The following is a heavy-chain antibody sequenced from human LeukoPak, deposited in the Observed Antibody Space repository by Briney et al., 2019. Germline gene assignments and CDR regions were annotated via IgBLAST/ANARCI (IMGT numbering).Heavy chain of an antibody. Sequence: PSETLSLTCTVSGGSISSSSYYWGWIRQPPGKGLEWIGNIYYSGSTYYNPSLKSRVTISVDTSKDQFSLKLSSVTAADTAVYYCARVTLDSLTWGQGTMVTVSS. D-gene: IGHD2-21*01. CDR2: IYYSGST. J-gene: IGHJ3*01. V-gene: IGHV4-39*01. CDR3: ARVTLDSLT. CDR1: GGSISSSSYY.